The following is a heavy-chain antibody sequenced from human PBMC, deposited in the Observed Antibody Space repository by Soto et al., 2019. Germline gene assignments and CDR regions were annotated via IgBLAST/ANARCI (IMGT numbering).Heavy chain of an antibody. CDR2: ISNTAITD. J-gene: IGHJ6*03. D-gene: IGHD3-16*01. CDR3: ARDFHHMLSHKHYYYNLDV. Sequence: QVHLVESGGDLVKPGGSLRLSCVASGFSFSDYSMTWMRQAPGGGLDFVAFISNTAITDYYAGSVKGRFTISRDNARNSVYLQMDSLRAEDAAVDYCARDFHHMLSHKHYYYNLDVWGTGTTVTVSS. CDR1: GFSFSDYS. V-gene: IGHV3-11*01.